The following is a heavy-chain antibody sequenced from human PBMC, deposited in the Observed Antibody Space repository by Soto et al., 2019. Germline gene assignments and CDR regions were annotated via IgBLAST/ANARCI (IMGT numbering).Heavy chain of an antibody. Sequence: QVQLVESGGGVVQPGRSLRLSCAASGFTFSSYAMHWVRQAPGKGLEWVAVISYDGSNKYYADSVKGRFTISRDNSKNTLYLQMNSLRAEDTAVYYCARAPLPYCSGGSCYSVSHYYGMDVWGQWTTVTVSS. CDR1: GFTFSSYA. D-gene: IGHD2-15*01. V-gene: IGHV3-30-3*01. CDR2: ISYDGSNK. J-gene: IGHJ6*02. CDR3: ARAPLPYCSGGSCYSVSHYYGMDV.